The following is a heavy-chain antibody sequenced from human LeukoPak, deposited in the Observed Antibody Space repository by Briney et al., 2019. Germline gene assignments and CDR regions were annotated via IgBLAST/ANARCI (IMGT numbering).Heavy chain of an antibody. CDR3: ARGALHMYYLDN. CDR2: IKSDGSST. D-gene: IGHD2-8*01. J-gene: IGHJ4*02. CDR1: GFTFSNYW. V-gene: IGHV3-74*01. Sequence: GGSLRLSCAASGFTFSNYWMHWVRQAPGKGLVWVSRIKSDGSSTSYADSVKGRFTISRDNAKNTVYLQMNSLRAEDTAVYYCARGALHMYYLDNWGQGTLVTVSS.